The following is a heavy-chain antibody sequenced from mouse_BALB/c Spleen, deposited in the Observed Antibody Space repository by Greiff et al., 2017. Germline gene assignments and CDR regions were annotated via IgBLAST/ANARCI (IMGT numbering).Heavy chain of an antibody. CDR1: GYAFTNYL. D-gene: IGHD1-1*01. J-gene: IGHJ2*01. Sequence: VKLMESGAELVRPGTSVKVSCKASGYAFTNYLIEWVKQRPGQGLEWIGVINPGSGGTNYNEKFKGKATLTADKSSSTAYMQLSSLTSDDSAVYFCARETTVVAKNYFDYWGQGTTLTVSS. V-gene: IGHV1-54*01. CDR3: ARETTVVAKNYFDY. CDR2: INPGSGGT.